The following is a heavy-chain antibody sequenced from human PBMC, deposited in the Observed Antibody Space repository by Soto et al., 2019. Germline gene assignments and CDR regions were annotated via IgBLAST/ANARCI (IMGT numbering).Heavy chain of an antibody. CDR2: INAHSGGT. J-gene: IGHJ5*02. CDR3: AKDLTRQLAYWLDP. D-gene: IGHD6-6*01. V-gene: IGHV1-2*02. CDR1: GFSFTGYY. Sequence: ASVKVSCKASGFSFTGYYIHWLRQAPGQGLEWMGWINAHSGGTEYAQKFQGRVTLTRDTSIATAYLTLTSLTSDDTALYYCAKDLTRQLAYWLDPWGQGTQVTVAS.